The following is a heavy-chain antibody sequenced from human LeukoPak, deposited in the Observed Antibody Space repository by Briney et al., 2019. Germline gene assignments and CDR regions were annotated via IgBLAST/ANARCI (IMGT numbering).Heavy chain of an antibody. CDR1: GFTFGDYG. V-gene: IGHV3-49*04. CDR2: IRSKAYGGTT. J-gene: IGHJ4*02. D-gene: IGHD2-21*02. Sequence: GGSLRLSCTGSGFTFGDYGMSWVRQAPGKGLEWVGFIRSKAYGGTTEYAASVKGRFTISRDDSKSIAYLQMNSLKTEDTAVYYCSNSYCGGDCYSGGYFDYWGQGTLVTVSS. CDR3: SNSYCGGDCYSGGYFDY.